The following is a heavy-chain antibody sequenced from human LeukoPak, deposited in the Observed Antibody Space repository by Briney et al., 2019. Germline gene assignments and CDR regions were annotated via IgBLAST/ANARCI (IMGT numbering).Heavy chain of an antibody. D-gene: IGHD3-10*01. V-gene: IGHV3-21*01. Sequence: GGSLRLSCAASGFTFSSYAMSWVGQAPGKGLEWVSSISSSSSYIYYADSVKGRFTISRDNAKNSLYLQMNSLRAEDTAVHYCARDYGSGYWGQGTLVTVSS. J-gene: IGHJ4*02. CDR3: ARDYGSGY. CDR1: GFTFSSYA. CDR2: ISSSSSYI.